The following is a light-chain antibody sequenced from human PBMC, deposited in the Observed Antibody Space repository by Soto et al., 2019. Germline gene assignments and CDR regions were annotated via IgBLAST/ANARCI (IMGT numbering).Light chain of an antibody. Sequence: DIQMTQSPDSVSASVGDSITITCRASQPISSWVVWYQQKPGQAPKLLIYAASRLQGGVPLRFSGSGSGTDFTLTINRLQPEDFAAYYCQQANSFPLTFGGGTRVEVK. V-gene: IGKV1D-12*01. CDR2: AAS. CDR1: QPISSW. J-gene: IGKJ4*01. CDR3: QQANSFPLT.